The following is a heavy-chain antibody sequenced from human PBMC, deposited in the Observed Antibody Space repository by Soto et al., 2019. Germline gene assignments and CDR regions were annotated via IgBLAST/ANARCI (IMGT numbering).Heavy chain of an antibody. D-gene: IGHD3-3*01. V-gene: IGHV2-5*02. Sequence: QITLNESGPTVVRPTETLTLTCRFSGFSLTTSGVGVGWIRQSPGNAPEWLALIYWDDDKRYSASLKSRFTITKDTSKNQVVLTVSDLDPTDTATYYCAHRVLRTVFGLVTTTAIYFDFWGQGTPVAVSS. J-gene: IGHJ4*02. CDR1: GFSLTTSGVG. CDR3: AHRVLRTVFGLVTTTAIYFDF. CDR2: IYWDDDK.